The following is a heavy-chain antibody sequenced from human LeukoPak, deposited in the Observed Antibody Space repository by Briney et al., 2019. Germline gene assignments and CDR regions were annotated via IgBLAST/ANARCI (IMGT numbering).Heavy chain of an antibody. Sequence: GGSVRLSCAASGFTFSTYAMSWVRQAPGKGLEWVSTISGSGGSTYYADSVKGRFTISRDNSKITLYLQMNSLRAEDTAVYYCAKGRGGSYGYFDYWGQGTLVTVSS. CDR2: ISGSGGST. CDR3: AKGRGGSYGYFDY. CDR1: GFTFSTYA. V-gene: IGHV3-23*01. J-gene: IGHJ4*02. D-gene: IGHD1-26*01.